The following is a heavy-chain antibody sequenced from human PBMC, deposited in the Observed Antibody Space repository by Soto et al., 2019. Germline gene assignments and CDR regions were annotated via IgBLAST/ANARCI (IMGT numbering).Heavy chain of an antibody. CDR2: ISGSGGST. Sequence: GGSLRLSCAVSGFTFSSYAMSWVRQAPGKGLEWVSAISGSGGSTYYADSVKGRFTISRDNSKNTLYLQMNSLRAEDTAVYYCARSVGVGATTYPYYFDYWGQGTLVTVSS. D-gene: IGHD1-26*01. V-gene: IGHV3-23*01. CDR1: GFTFSSYA. J-gene: IGHJ4*02. CDR3: ARSVGVGATTYPYYFDY.